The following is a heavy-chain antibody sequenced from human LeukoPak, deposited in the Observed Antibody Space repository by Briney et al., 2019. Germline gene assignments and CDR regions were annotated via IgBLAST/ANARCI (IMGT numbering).Heavy chain of an antibody. J-gene: IGHJ3*02. CDR2: IYTSGNTNY. Sequence: ASETLSLTCAVSGGSINNYYWSWIRQPAGKGLEWIGHIYTSGNTNYNYNPSLKSRVSMSIDTSKNQFSLKLSSVAAADTAFYYCATYSSASDAFDIWGQGTKVTVSS. V-gene: IGHV4-4*07. CDR1: GGSINNYY. CDR3: ATYSSASDAFDI. D-gene: IGHD6-19*01.